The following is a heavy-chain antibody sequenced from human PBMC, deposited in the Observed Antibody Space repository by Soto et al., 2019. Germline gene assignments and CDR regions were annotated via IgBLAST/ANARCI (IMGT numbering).Heavy chain of an antibody. V-gene: IGHV5-51*01. J-gene: IGHJ6*02. CDR3: ARLVGSTRYGMDV. D-gene: IGHD2-2*01. CDR2: IYVGDSDT. CDR1: GYSFTNYW. Sequence: GESLKISCKGSGYSFTNYWIAWVRQMPGKGLEWMGIIYVGDSDTRYGPSFQGQVTVSVDKSTSTAYLQWGSLKASDTAIYYCARLVGSTRYGMDVWGQGTTVTV.